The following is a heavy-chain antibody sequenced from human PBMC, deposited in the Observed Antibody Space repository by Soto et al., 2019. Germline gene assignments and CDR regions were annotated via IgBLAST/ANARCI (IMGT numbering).Heavy chain of an antibody. CDR2: INPNSSGT. V-gene: IGHV1-2*02. D-gene: IGHD2-2*01. J-gene: IGHJ5*02. CDR3: ARDEVPAANWLDR. CDR1: GYSLRSNY. Sequence: GASVKVSCKASGYSLRSNYIHWVRQAPGQGLEWLGWINPNSSGTVYAQKFQGRVTMTRGTSLTTVYMQLNRLTGDDTAVYYCARDEVPAANWLDRWGQGTLVTVSS.